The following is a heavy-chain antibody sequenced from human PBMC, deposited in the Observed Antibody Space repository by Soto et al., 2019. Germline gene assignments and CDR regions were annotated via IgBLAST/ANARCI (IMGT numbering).Heavy chain of an antibody. J-gene: IGHJ6*02. CDR2: IYYSGST. D-gene: IGHD2-15*01. Sequence: PSETLSLTCTVAGGCLSSYYWSLIRQPPGKGLEWIGYIYYSGSTNYNPSIKSRVTISVDSSKNQFSLKLSSVTAADTAVYYCARVIGYCSGGSCYHDYYYYGMDVWGQGTTVT. CDR3: ARVIGYCSGGSCYHDYYYYGMDV. V-gene: IGHV4-59*01. CDR1: GGCLSSYY.